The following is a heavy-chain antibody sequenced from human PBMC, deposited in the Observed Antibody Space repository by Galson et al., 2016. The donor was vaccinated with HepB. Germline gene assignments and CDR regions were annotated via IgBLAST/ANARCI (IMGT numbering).Heavy chain of an antibody. CDR1: GFTVSSTY. CDR2: VYTGGDT. J-gene: IGHJ4*02. D-gene: IGHD3-10*01. CDR3: AGGPMGRGVTAPDY. V-gene: IGHV3-53*01. Sequence: SLRLSCAASGFTVSSTYMSWVRQAPGKGLEWVSVVYTGGDTYYADSVKGRFTISRDNSKNTLYLQMNSLRAEDTATYYCAGGPMGRGVTAPDYWGRGTLVTVSS.